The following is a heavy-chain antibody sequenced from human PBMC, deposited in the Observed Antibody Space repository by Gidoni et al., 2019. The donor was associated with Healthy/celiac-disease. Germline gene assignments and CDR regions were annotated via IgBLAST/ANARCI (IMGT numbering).Heavy chain of an antibody. CDR1: GFTFSSYG. V-gene: IGHV3-33*01. CDR2: IWYDGSNK. Sequence: QVQLVESGGGVVQPGRSLRLSCAASGFTFSSYGMHWVRQAPGKGLEWVAVIWYDGSNKYYADSVKGRFTISRDNSKNTLYLQMNSLRAEDTAVYYCARVSRGYSYGERGFDYWGQGTLVTVSS. D-gene: IGHD5-18*01. J-gene: IGHJ4*02. CDR3: ARVSRGYSYGERGFDY.